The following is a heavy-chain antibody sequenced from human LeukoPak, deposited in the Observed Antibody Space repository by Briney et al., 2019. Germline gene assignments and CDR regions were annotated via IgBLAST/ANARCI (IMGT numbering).Heavy chain of an antibody. CDR1: GFTFSSYA. CDR3: ARDVEEWPEGYFDY. J-gene: IGHJ4*02. Sequence: PGGSLGLSCAASGFTFSSYAMSWVRQAPGKGLEWVSAISGSGGSTYYADSVKGRFTISRDNSKNTLYLQMNSLRAEDTAVYYCARDVEEWPEGYFDYWGQGTLVTVSS. CDR2: ISGSGGST. D-gene: IGHD3-3*01. V-gene: IGHV3-23*01.